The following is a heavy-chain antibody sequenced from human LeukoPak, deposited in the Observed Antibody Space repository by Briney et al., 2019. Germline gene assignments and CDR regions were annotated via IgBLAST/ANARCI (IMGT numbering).Heavy chain of an antibody. V-gene: IGHV3-7*01. J-gene: IGHJ4*02. CDR2: IKQDESEK. CDR3: ARDPGIPAAGTVGYFDY. CDR1: GFTFSSYW. D-gene: IGHD6-13*01. Sequence: GGSLRLSCTASGFTFSSYWMSWVRQAPGKGLEWVANIKQDESEKFYVDSVKGRFTISRDNAKNSLYLQMNSLRAEDTAVYYCARDPGIPAAGTVGYFDYWGQGTLVTVSS.